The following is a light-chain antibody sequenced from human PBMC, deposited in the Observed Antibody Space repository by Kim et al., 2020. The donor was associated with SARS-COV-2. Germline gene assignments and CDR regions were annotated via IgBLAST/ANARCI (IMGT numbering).Light chain of an antibody. CDR2: WAS. J-gene: IGKJ4*01. V-gene: IGKV4-1*01. CDR1: QSVLYSSNNNNY. CDR3: QQYYTTPLT. Sequence: ATISCKSSQSVLYSSNNNNYLAWYQQKPGQPPKLLIYWASIWESGVPDRFSGSGSGTDFALTISSLQAEDVAVYYCQQYYTTPLTFGGGTKVDIK.